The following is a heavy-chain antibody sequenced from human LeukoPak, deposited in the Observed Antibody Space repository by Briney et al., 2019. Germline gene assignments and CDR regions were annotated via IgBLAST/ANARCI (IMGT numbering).Heavy chain of an antibody. CDR1: GGSFSGYY. J-gene: IGHJ4*02. D-gene: IGHD5-12*01. CDR3: ARHSGGYDEPRFDY. Sequence: SETLSLTCAVYGGSFSGYYWSWIRQPPGKGLEWIGYIYYSGSTNYNPSLKSRVTISVDTSKNQFSLKLSSVTAADTAVYYCARHSGGYDEPRFDYWGQGTLVTVSS. CDR2: IYYSGST. V-gene: IGHV4-59*01.